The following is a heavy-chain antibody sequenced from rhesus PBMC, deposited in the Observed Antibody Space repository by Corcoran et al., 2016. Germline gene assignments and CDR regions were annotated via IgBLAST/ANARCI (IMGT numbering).Heavy chain of an antibody. J-gene: IGHJ4*01. V-gene: IGHV4-99*02. CDR3: ARGTWIQIPDY. CDR2: ISGSSGSP. D-gene: IGHD5-12*01. Sequence: QVQLQESGPGLVKPSETLSLTCAVSGYSISSGYYWGWIRQPPGKGLEYIGYISGSSGSPSYNPSLKSRVTISKDTSKNQFSLKLSSVTAADTAVYYCARGTWIQIPDYWGQGVLVTVSS. CDR1: GYSISSGYY.